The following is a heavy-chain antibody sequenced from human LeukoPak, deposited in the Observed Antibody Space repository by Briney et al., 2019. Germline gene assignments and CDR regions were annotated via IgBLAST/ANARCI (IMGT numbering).Heavy chain of an antibody. CDR3: ATVEYYASRGSCYFQH. CDR1: GFTVSSNY. J-gene: IGHJ1*01. V-gene: IGHV3-53*01. Sequence: PGGSLRLSCAASGFTVSSNYMSWFRQAPGKRLELVSVIYSADSTYYADSVKGRFTISRDNSKNTLYLQMNSLRAEDTAVYYCATVEYYASRGSCYFQHWRQGTLLTVSS. CDR2: IYSADST. D-gene: IGHD3-22*01.